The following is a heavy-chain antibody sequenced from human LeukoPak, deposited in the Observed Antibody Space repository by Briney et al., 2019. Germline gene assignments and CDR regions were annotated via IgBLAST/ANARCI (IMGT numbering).Heavy chain of an antibody. V-gene: IGHV3-48*01. CDR1: GFTFSSYG. CDR2: ISSSSSTI. CDR3: AKDDAWLQFDD. J-gene: IGHJ4*02. D-gene: IGHD5-24*01. Sequence: GGSLRLSCAASGFTFSSYGMTWVRQAPGKGLEWVSYISSSSSTIYYADSVKGRFTISRDNYKSTVYLQMNSLRADDTAVYYCAKDDAWLQFDDWGQGTLVTVSS.